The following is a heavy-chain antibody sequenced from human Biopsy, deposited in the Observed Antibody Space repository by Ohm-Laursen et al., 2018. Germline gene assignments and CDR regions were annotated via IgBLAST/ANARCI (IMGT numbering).Heavy chain of an antibody. CDR3: ARDRGYYYYYGMDV. V-gene: IGHV1-18*01. D-gene: IGHD3-10*01. J-gene: IGHJ6*02. CDR1: GYTFTDYG. Sequence: ASVKVSRNASGYTFTDYGVSWVRQAPGQGLEWMGWITTYNGNTNYAQKVQGRVTMTTDTSTSTAYMELRSLRSDDTAVYYCARDRGYYYYYGMDVWGQGTTVTVSS. CDR2: ITTYNGNT.